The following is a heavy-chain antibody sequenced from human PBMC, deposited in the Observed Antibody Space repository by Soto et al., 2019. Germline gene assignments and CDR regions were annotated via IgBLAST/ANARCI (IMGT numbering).Heavy chain of an antibody. D-gene: IGHD3-9*01. CDR3: AKDLYVSFNVILTGCSCFDY. Sequence: GGSLRLSCAASGFTFSSYAMSWVRQAPGKGLEWVSAISGSGGSTYYADSVKGRFTISRDNSKNTLYLQMNSLRAEDTAVYYCAKDLYVSFNVILTGCSCFDYWGQGTLVTVSS. CDR2: ISGSGGST. J-gene: IGHJ4*02. V-gene: IGHV3-23*01. CDR1: GFTFSSYA.